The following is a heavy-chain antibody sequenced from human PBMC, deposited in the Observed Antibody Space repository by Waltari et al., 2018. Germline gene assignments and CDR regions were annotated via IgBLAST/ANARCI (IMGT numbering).Heavy chain of an antibody. J-gene: IGHJ4*02. CDR1: GLSWSTYW. Sequence: EVELVESGGDLVQPGGSLRLSCAASGLSWSTYWMSWVRQAPGKGLEWVANIKQDGSEKYYVDSVKGRFAISRDNPKNSLYLQMNSLSAEDTAVYYCAGGSGWLIDYWGQGTLVTVSS. V-gene: IGHV3-7*01. CDR2: IKQDGSEK. CDR3: AGGSGWLIDY. D-gene: IGHD6-19*01.